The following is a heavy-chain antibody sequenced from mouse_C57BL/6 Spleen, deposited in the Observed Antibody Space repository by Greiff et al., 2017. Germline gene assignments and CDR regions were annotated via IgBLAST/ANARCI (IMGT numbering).Heavy chain of an antibody. CDR2: ISYDGSN. CDR1: GYSITSGYY. V-gene: IGHV3-6*01. CDR3: ARGGPHMDY. Sequence: EVQLQESGPGLVKPSQSLSLTCSVSGYSITSGYYWNWIRQFPGNKLEWMGYISYDGSNNYNPSLKNRISITRDTSKNQCFLKLNSVTTEDTATYYDARGGPHMDYWGQGTSVTVSS. J-gene: IGHJ4*01.